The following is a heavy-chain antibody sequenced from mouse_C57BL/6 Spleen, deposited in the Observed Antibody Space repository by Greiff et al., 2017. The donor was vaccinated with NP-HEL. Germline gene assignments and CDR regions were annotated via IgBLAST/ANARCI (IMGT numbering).Heavy chain of an antibody. J-gene: IGHJ4*01. CDR2: IRNKANGYTT. Sequence: EVNVVESGGGLVQPGGSLSLSCAASGFTFTDYYMSWVRQPPGKALEWLGFIRNKANGYTTEYSASVKGRFTISRDNSKSILYLQMNALRAEDSATYYCARYKTTVVATDAMDYWGQGTSVTVSS. D-gene: IGHD1-1*01. CDR3: ARYKTTVVATDAMDY. V-gene: IGHV7-3*01. CDR1: GFTFTDYY.